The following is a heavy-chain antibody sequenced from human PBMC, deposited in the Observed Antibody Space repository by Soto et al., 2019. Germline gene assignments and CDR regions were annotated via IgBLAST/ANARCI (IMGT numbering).Heavy chain of an antibody. CDR1: GGSISSSNW. CDR3: ASNKGYSSSGYYCYGMDV. Sequence: PSETLSLTCAVSGGSISSSNWWSWVRQPPGKGLEWIGEIYHSGSTNYNPSLKSRVTISVDKSKNQFSLKLSSVTAADTAVYYCASNKGYSSSGYYCYGMDVWGQGTTVTVSS. CDR2: IYHSGST. V-gene: IGHV4-4*02. J-gene: IGHJ6*02. D-gene: IGHD6-13*01.